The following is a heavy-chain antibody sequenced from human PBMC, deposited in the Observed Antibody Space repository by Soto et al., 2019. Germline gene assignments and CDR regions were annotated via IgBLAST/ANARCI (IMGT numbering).Heavy chain of an antibody. CDR2: ISAYNGNT. V-gene: IGHV1-18*01. CDR1: GYTFTSYG. Sequence: QVQLVQSGAEVKKPGASVKVSCKASGYTFTSYGISWVRQAPGQGLEWMGWISAYNGNTNYAQKLQARVTITTDTTTSTAYMEMRRVRSDDTAVYSCARDSAVAALDPWGQGTLVTVSS. J-gene: IGHJ5*02. D-gene: IGHD6-19*01. CDR3: ARDSAVAALDP.